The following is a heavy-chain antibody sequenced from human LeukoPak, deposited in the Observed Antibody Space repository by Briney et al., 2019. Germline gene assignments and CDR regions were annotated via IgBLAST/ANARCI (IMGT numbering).Heavy chain of an antibody. CDR3: ARLRSPGDFDY. D-gene: IGHD1-26*01. V-gene: IGHV4-39*07. J-gene: IGHJ4*02. CDR1: GGSISSSSYY. CDR2: IYCSGST. Sequence: SETLSLTCTVSGGSISSSSYYWGRTRPPPGKGLEWIGSIYCSGSTYYNPSLKSRVTISVDTSKNQFSLNLNSVTAADAAVYYCARLRSPGDFDYWGQGTLVTVSS.